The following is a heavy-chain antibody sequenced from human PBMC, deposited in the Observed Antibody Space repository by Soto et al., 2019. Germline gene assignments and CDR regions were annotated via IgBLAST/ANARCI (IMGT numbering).Heavy chain of an antibody. CDR2: INSDGSST. CDR3: ARDLAPSGAGAFDI. Sequence: GGSLRLSCAASGFTFSSYWFTWVRQAPGKGLVWVSRINSDGSSTSYADSVKGRFTISRDNAKNTLYLQMNSPRAEDTAVYYCARDLAPSGAGAFDIWGQGTMVTVSS. V-gene: IGHV3-74*01. D-gene: IGHD3-3*01. J-gene: IGHJ3*02. CDR1: GFTFSSYW.